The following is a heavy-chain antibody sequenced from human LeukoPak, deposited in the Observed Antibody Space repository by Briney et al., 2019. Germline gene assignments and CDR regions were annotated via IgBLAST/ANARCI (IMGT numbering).Heavy chain of an antibody. CDR1: GFTFSSYS. V-gene: IGHV3-21*01. J-gene: IGHJ4*02. CDR2: ISSSSSYI. Sequence: GGSLRLSCAASGFTFSSYSMNWVRQAPGKGLEWVSSISSSSSYIYYADSVKGRFTISRDNAKNSLYLQMNSLRAEDTAVYYCARMGVGATTSDYWGQGTLVTVSS. D-gene: IGHD1-26*01. CDR3: ARMGVGATTSDY.